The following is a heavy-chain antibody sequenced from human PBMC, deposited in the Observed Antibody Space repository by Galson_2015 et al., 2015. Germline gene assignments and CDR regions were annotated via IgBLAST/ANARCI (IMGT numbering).Heavy chain of an antibody. V-gene: IGHV3-21*01. D-gene: IGHD3-16*01. CDR3: ARGVGVMDL. Sequence: SLRLSCAASGLTFSSYSMNWVRQAPGKGLEWVSSISSSSSYIYYADSLKGRFTISRDNAKDSLYLQMNSLRAEDTAVYCCARGVGVMDLWGRGTLVTVSS. CDR2: ISSSSSYI. CDR1: GLTFSSYS. J-gene: IGHJ2*01.